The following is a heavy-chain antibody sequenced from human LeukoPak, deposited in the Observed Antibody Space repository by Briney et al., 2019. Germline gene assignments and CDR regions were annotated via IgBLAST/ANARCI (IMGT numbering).Heavy chain of an antibody. CDR2: INPKTGGT. J-gene: IGHJ6*03. V-gene: IGHV1-2*02. CDR3: ARGREILVVPFYYYIDV. CDR1: GGTFTTYS. Sequence: GASVKVSCKASGGTFTTYSITWVRLAPGQGLEWMGWINPKTGGTNYGQKFHGRVTMTRDTSVSTVYMELRRLRYDDTAVYYCARGREILVVPFYYYIDVWGRGTTVTVSS. D-gene: IGHD2-2*01.